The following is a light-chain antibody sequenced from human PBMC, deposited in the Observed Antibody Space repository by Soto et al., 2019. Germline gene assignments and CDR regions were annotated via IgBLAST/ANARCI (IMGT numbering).Light chain of an antibody. CDR3: QQYHTYWT. J-gene: IGKJ1*01. Sequence: DIQMTQSPSTLSAYVGDRVTITCRASLSISEWLAWYQQKPGKAPNLLIYKASSLESGVPSRFSGSGSGTAFTLTISSLQPDDFANYYCQQYHTYWTFGQGTKVEIK. CDR2: KAS. V-gene: IGKV1-5*03. CDR1: LSISEW.